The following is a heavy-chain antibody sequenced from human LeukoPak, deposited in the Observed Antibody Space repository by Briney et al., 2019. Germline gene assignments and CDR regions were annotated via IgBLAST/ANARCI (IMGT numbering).Heavy chain of an antibody. Sequence: ASVKVSCKASGYTFTGYYMHWVRQAPGQGLEWMGWINPNSGGTNYAQKLQGRVTMTRDTSISTAYMELSRLGSDDAAVYYCARSRATYYYDSTLAYDYWGQGTLVTVSS. J-gene: IGHJ4*02. CDR3: ARSRATYYYDSTLAYDY. CDR2: INPNSGGT. CDR1: GYTFTGYY. V-gene: IGHV1-2*02. D-gene: IGHD3-22*01.